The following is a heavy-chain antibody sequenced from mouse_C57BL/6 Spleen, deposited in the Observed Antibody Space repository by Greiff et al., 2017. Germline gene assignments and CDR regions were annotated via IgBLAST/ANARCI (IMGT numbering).Heavy chain of an antibody. CDR2: IDPNSGGT. Sequence: QVQLKQPGAELVKPGASVKLSCKASGYTFTSYWMHWVKQRPGRGLEWIGRIDPNSGGTKYNEKFKSKATLTVDKPSSTAYMQLSSLTSEDSAVYYCARDGGNYPFAYWGQGTLVTVSA. V-gene: IGHV1-72*01. CDR3: ARDGGNYPFAY. CDR1: GYTFTSYW. D-gene: IGHD2-1*01. J-gene: IGHJ3*01.